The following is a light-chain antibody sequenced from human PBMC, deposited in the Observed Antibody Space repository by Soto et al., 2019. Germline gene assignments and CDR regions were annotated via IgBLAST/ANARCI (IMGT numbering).Light chain of an antibody. CDR1: QTVGSSF. V-gene: IGKV3-20*01. CDR2: GAS. J-gene: IGKJ4*01. Sequence: ENVLTQSPATLSLSPGERATLSCRASQTVGSSFLAWYQQKRGQAPRLLIYGASNRATGIPDRFSGSGSGADFTLTIYRLEPEDFAVYYCQQFETFGGGTKVEIK. CDR3: QQFET.